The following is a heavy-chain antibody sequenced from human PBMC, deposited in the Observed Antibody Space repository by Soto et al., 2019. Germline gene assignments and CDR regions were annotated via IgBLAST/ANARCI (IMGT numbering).Heavy chain of an antibody. CDR1: GDTFTFYS. J-gene: IGHJ4*02. D-gene: IGHD3-10*01. CDR3: ASSYGAGYRAFDY. CDR2: INPILSMS. Sequence: QVQLVQSGAEVKRPGSSVKVSCKASGDTFTFYSINWVRQAPGLGLEWMGRINPILSMSNYAQRFQGRVTMTADKSTSVADMELSSLRSEDTAIYYCASSYGAGYRAFDYWGQGALVTV. V-gene: IGHV1-69*02.